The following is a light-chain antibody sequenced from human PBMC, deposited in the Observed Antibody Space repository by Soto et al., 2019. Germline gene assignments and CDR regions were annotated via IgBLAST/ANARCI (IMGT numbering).Light chain of an antibody. CDR3: QQYGSAQT. V-gene: IGKV3-20*01. Sequence: EIVLTQSPGTLSLSPGERATLSCRASQSVSSSYLAWYQHKPGQAPRLLIYGASSRNTGIPERFSGSGSGTDFTLTISRLEPEDFAVYYCQQYGSAQTFGGGTKVEIK. CDR2: GAS. CDR1: QSVSSSY. J-gene: IGKJ4*01.